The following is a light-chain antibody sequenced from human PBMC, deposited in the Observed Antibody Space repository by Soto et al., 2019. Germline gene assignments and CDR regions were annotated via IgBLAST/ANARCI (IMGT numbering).Light chain of an antibody. CDR1: QSFRGL. Sequence: LLATAPVTLSLSPGERGTLSCMASQSFRGLLAWYQQKPGQAPRLLIYDAYNRATGIPPRFSGSGSGTDFTLTISSLEPEDSAVYYCQQRHMWPITFGQGTRLEI. J-gene: IGKJ5*01. V-gene: IGKV3-11*01. CDR3: QQRHMWPIT. CDR2: DAY.